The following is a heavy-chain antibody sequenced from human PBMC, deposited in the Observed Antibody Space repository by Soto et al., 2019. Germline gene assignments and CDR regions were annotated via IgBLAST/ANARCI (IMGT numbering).Heavy chain of an antibody. CDR2: ISYDGSNK. D-gene: IGHD5-12*01. CDR1: GFTFSSYG. Sequence: GGSLRLSCAASGFTFSSYGMHWVRQAPGKGLEWVAVISYDGSNKYYADSVKGRFTISRDNSKNTLYLQMNSLRAEDTAVYYCAKGGRLRDYYYGMDVWGQGTTVTVSS. CDR3: AKGGRLRDYYYGMDV. V-gene: IGHV3-30*18. J-gene: IGHJ6*02.